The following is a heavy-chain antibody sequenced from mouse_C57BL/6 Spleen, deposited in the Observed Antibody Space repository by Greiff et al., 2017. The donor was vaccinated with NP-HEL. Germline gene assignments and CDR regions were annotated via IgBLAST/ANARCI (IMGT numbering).Heavy chain of an antibody. J-gene: IGHJ4*01. Sequence: QVQLQQPGAELVKPGASVKLSCKASGYTFTSYWMQWVKQRPGQGLEWIGEIDPSDSYTNYNQKFKGKATLTVDTSSSTAYMQLSSLTSEDSAVYYCARGRYYAMDYWGQGTSVTVSS. CDR3: ARGRYYAMDY. CDR1: GYTFTSYW. V-gene: IGHV1-50*01. CDR2: IDPSDSYT.